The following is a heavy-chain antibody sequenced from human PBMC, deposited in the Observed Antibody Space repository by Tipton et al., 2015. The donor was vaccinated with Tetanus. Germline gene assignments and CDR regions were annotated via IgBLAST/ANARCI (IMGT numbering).Heavy chain of an antibody. V-gene: IGHV4-31*03. J-gene: IGHJ6*02. D-gene: IGHD3-3*01. CDR1: GGSISSGGYY. Sequence: TLSLTCTASGGSISSGGYYWSWIRQHPGKGLEWIGYIYYSGSTYYNPSLKSRVTISVDTSKNQFSLKLSSVTAADTAVYYCARDRVVTSYGMDVWGQGTTVTVSS. CDR3: ARDRVVTSYGMDV. CDR2: IYYSGST.